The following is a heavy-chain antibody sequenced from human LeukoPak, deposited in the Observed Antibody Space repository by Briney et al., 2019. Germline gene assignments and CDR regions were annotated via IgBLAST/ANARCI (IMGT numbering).Heavy chain of an antibody. Sequence: SETLSLTCTVSGYSISSGYYWGWIRQPPGKGLEWIGSIYHSGSTYYNPSLKSRVTISVDTSKNQFSLKLSSVTAADTAVYYCARRIHLDYWGQGTLVTVSS. V-gene: IGHV4-38-2*02. CDR1: GYSISSGYY. CDR3: ARRIHLDY. D-gene: IGHD2-21*01. CDR2: IYHSGST. J-gene: IGHJ4*02.